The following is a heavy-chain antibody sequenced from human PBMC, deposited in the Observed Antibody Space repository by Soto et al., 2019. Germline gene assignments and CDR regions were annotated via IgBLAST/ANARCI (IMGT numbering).Heavy chain of an antibody. CDR1: GGSISSYY. CDR2: IYYSGST. D-gene: IGHD3-9*01. J-gene: IGHJ4*02. Sequence: LQPLSLTCTVAGGSISSYYWSWIRQPPGKGLEWIGYIYYSGSTNYNPSLKSRVTISVDTSKNQFSLKLSSVTAADTAVYYCARVISPHILNGYYFDYWGQGTLVTVSS. CDR3: ARVISPHILNGYYFDY. V-gene: IGHV4-59*01.